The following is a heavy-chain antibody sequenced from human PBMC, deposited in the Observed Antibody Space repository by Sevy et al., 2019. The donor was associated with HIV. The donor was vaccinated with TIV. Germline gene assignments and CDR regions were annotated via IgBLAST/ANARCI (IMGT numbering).Heavy chain of an antibody. CDR2: FYDSGRT. CDR1: GGSVSSGRYY. Sequence: SETLSITCTVSGGSVSSGRYYWSWIRQPPGKGLECIGYFYDSGRTKYNPSLKSRVTIAVDMSKNLFSLKLTSVTAADIAVYYCARHGAVQLAFGMDVWGQGTRVTVSS. D-gene: IGHD1-1*01. J-gene: IGHJ6*02. V-gene: IGHV4-61*03. CDR3: ARHGAVQLAFGMDV.